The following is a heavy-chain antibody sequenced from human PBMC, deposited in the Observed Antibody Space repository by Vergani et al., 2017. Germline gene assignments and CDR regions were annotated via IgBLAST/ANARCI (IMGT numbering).Heavy chain of an antibody. V-gene: IGHV4-4*02. Sequence: QVQLQESGPGLVKPSGTLSLTCAVSGGSISSSNWWSWVRQHPGKGLEWIGEIYHSGSTNYNQSLKSRVTISVDKSKNQFSLKLSSVTAADTAVYYCARGRHCSGGSCYGTLDYWGQGTLVTVSS. CDR1: GGSISSSNW. J-gene: IGHJ4*02. CDR2: IYHSGST. CDR3: ARGRHCSGGSCYGTLDY. D-gene: IGHD2-15*01.